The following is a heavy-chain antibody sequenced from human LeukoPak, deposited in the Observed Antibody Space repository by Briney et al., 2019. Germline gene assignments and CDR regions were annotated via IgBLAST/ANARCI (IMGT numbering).Heavy chain of an antibody. Sequence: SETLSLTCTVSGGSIVSMLHYWGWIRQPPGRGLEWIGTIYYSESTYYNPSLKSRVAISVDTSKNQFSLKLSSVTAADTALYCATQLRIAAAATFFDPWGRGTLVSVS. D-gene: IGHD6-13*01. V-gene: IGHV4-39*01. CDR3: ATQLRIAAAATFFDP. CDR2: IYYSEST. CDR1: GGSIVSMLHY. J-gene: IGHJ5*02.